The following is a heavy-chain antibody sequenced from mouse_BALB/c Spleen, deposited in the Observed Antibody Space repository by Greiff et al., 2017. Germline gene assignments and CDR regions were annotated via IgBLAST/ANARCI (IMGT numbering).Heavy chain of an antibody. CDR2: ISSGGGST. V-gene: IGHV5-12-1*01. J-gene: IGHJ3*01. CDR1: GFAFSSYD. D-gene: IGHD2-14*01. Sequence: EVKLEESGGGLVKPGGSLKLSCAASGFAFSSYDMSWVRQTLEKRLEWVAYISSGGGSTYYPDTVKGRFTISRDNAKNTLYLQMSSLKSEDTAMYYCARVYDSAWFAYWGQGTLVTVSA. CDR3: ARVYDSAWFAY.